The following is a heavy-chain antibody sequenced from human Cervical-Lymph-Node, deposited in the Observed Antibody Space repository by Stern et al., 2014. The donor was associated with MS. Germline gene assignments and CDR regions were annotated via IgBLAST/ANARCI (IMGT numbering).Heavy chain of an antibody. Sequence: VQLVQSGAEVKKSGESLKISCKASGYSFTAHWIAWVRQMPGKGLEWMGIIYPGDSDIRYSPSSQGQVTISADKSTRTAYLQWSRLKASDSAIYYCARQEGTRHYGLDVWGQGTTVTVSS. J-gene: IGHJ6*02. CDR1: GYSFTAHW. D-gene: IGHD1-7*01. CDR2: IYPGDSDI. CDR3: ARQEGTRHYGLDV. V-gene: IGHV5-51*01.